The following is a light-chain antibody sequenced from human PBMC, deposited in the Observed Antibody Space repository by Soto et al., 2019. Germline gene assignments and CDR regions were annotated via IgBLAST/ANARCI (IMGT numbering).Light chain of an antibody. Sequence: VMTQSPATLSVSPGDRATLSCRASQSVSSNLAWYQQKPGQAPRLLIYGASTRATGIPDRFSGSGSGTELTLTISSLQSEDFAVYYCQKYNNWPRTCGQGTKVDIK. CDR2: GAS. V-gene: IGKV3-15*01. CDR1: QSVSSN. CDR3: QKYNNWPRT. J-gene: IGKJ1*01.